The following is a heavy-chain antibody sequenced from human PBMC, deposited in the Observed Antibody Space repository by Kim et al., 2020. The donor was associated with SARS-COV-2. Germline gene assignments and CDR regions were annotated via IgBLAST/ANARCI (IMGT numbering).Heavy chain of an antibody. D-gene: IGHD4-17*01. Sequence: SETLSLTCTVSGGSISSSSSYWGWLRQPPGKGWEWIGSIYYSGSTYYNPSLKSRCTISVDTSKPQFSLTLSSVTAAATAVYCCARHPDYGDYVGAFDIWG. CDR3: ARHPDYGDYVGAFDI. J-gene: IGHJ3*02. CDR2: IYYSGST. CDR1: GGSISSSSSY. V-gene: IGHV4-39*01.